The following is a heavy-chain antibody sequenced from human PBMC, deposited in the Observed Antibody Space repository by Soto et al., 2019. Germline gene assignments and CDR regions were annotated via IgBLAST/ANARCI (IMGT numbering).Heavy chain of an antibody. V-gene: IGHV4-34*11. CDR1: GGSFSGYY. CDR2: IYYSGNT. Sequence: SETLSLTCAVYGGSFSGYYWSWIRQHPGKGLEWIGYIYYSGNTNHNPSLKSRVTMSVDRSRNQFSLRLSSVTAADTAVYYCARDDIVGAANWYFDLWGRGTLVTVSS. D-gene: IGHD1-26*01. CDR3: ARDDIVGAANWYFDL. J-gene: IGHJ2*01.